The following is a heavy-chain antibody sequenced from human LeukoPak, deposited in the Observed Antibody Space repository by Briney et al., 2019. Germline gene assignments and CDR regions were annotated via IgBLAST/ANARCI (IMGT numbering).Heavy chain of an antibody. CDR3: ARARGYCSSTSCHLHFDY. V-gene: IGHV3-53*01. CDR1: GFTFSSNY. Sequence: GGSLRLSCAASGFTFSSNYMSWVRQAPGKGLEGVSVIYSGGSTYYSDSVTGRFTISRDNSKNTLYLQMNSLRAEDTAVYYCARARGYCSSTSCHLHFDYWGQGTLVTVSS. CDR2: IYSGGST. J-gene: IGHJ4*02. D-gene: IGHD2-2*01.